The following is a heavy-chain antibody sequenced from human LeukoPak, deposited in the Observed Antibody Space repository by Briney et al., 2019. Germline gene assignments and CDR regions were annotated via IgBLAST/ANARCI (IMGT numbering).Heavy chain of an antibody. CDR1: GGSISSYY. V-gene: IGHV4-39*07. J-gene: IGHJ2*01. Sequence: PSETLSLTCTVSGGSISSYYWGWIRQPPGKGLEWIGSIYYSGSTYYNPSLKSRVTISVDTSKNQFSLKLSSVTAADTAVYYCARVTDCSGGSCYLWHFDLWGRGTLVTVSS. D-gene: IGHD2-15*01. CDR3: ARVTDCSGGSCYLWHFDL. CDR2: IYYSGST.